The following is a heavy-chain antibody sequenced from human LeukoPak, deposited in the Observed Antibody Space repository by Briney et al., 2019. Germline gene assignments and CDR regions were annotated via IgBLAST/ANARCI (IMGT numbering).Heavy chain of an antibody. V-gene: IGHV3-30*03. CDR2: IFYDGTIQ. Sequence: GRSLRLSCAASGFTFTHYAMHWVRQTPGKGLEWVAVIFYDGTIQYYSDSVRGRLIVSRDNPKNTLYLQMNSLRAEDTAVYYCARDPRGPAGYDSPARDTFDYWGQGTLVTVSS. J-gene: IGHJ4*02. CDR3: ARDPRGPAGYDSPARDTFDY. CDR1: GFTFTHYA. D-gene: IGHD3-22*01.